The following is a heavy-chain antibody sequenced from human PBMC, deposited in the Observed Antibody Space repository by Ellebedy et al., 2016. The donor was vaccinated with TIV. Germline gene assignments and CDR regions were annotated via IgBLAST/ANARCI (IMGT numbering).Heavy chain of an antibody. D-gene: IGHD1-14*01. CDR2: ISGSGGST. Sequence: GESLKISXAASGFTFSSYAMSWVRQAPGKGLEWVSAISGSGGSTYYADSVKGRFTISRDNSKNTLYLQMNSLRAEDTAVYYCANCLVTGPTDFDYWGQGTLVTVSS. J-gene: IGHJ4*02. V-gene: IGHV3-23*01. CDR1: GFTFSSYA. CDR3: ANCLVTGPTDFDY.